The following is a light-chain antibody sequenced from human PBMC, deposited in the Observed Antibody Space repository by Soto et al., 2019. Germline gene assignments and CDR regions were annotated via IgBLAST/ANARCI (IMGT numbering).Light chain of an antibody. CDR2: GAS. CDR3: QQRDKWPRT. J-gene: IGKJ2*01. V-gene: IGKV3-11*01. Sequence: DIVXTXXPXXLSLSPGERATLSCRASQSVGSYLAWFQHKPGQAPRLLIYGASNRATDIPGRFSGRGSGTDFTLTISSLESGDSAVYYCQQRDKWPRTFGQGTKLEIK. CDR1: QSVGSY.